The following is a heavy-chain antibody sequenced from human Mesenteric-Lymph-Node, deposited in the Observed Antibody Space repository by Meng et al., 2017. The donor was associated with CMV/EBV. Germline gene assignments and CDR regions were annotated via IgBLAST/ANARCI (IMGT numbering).Heavy chain of an antibody. D-gene: IGHD3-16*01. Sequence: GGFISGYYWSWIRQSPGKGLEFIGEMNDIGNTNYNASLQSRVTISVDASKKQFSLKLTSVTAADTAVYYCARNSWGLWEFWGQGTLVTVSS. CDR2: MNDIGNT. V-gene: IGHV4-34*01. CDR1: GGFISGYY. J-gene: IGHJ4*02. CDR3: ARNSWGLWEF.